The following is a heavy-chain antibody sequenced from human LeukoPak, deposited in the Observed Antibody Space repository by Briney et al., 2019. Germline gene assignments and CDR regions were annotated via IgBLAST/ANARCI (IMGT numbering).Heavy chain of an antibody. CDR3: AREMGGAQHYFDY. CDR2: IYSIGFGGNT. D-gene: IGHD1-26*01. CDR1: GFTVSGSF. Sequence: QSGGSLRLSGAAPGFTVSGSFMSWVRQAPGKGLEWVATIYSIGFGGNTYYGDSVKGRFTISRDNSKNTVYLQMNTLRAEDTAVYYCAREMGGAQHYFDYWGQGTLVTVSS. V-gene: IGHV3-53*01. J-gene: IGHJ4*02.